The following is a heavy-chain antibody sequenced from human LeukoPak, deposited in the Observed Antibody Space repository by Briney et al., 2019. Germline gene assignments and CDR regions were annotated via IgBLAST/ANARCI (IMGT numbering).Heavy chain of an antibody. J-gene: IGHJ4*02. V-gene: IGHV3-74*01. CDR1: GSTFSSYW. CDR3: AKDIAAAGSPDY. CDR2: INSDGSNT. Sequence: GGSLRLSCAASGSTFSSYWMHWVRQAPGKGLVWVSSINSDGSNTTYADSVKGRFTISRDNAKNTLYVQMNSPRVEDTAVYYCAKDIAAAGSPDYWGQGTLVAVSS. D-gene: IGHD6-13*01.